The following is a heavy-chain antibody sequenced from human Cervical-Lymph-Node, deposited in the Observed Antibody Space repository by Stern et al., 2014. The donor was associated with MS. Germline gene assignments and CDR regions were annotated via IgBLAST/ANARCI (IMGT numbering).Heavy chain of an antibody. Sequence: VHLVESGAEVIKPGSSVKVSCKASGVTFNSYAVSWVRQAPGQGLEWMGGIIPIFGTANYAQKFQGRVTITADESTSTAYMELSSLRSEDTAVYYCARNSKSVVVTATPYYFGMDVWGQGTTVTVSS. V-gene: IGHV1-69*01. CDR2: IIPIFGTA. D-gene: IGHD2-21*02. J-gene: IGHJ6*02. CDR3: ARNSKSVVVTATPYYFGMDV. CDR1: GVTFNSYA.